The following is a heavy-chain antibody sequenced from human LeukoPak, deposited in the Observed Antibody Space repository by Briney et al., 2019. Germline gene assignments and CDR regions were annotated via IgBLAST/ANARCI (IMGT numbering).Heavy chain of an antibody. CDR1: GFTFSSYA. J-gene: IGHJ4*02. D-gene: IGHD6-13*01. CDR2: ISYDGSNK. CDR3: ARTSYKWIAAAAADYFDY. V-gene: IGHV3-30-3*01. Sequence: GGSLRLSCAASGFTFSSYAMHWVRQAPGKGLEWVAVISYDGSNKYYADSVKGRFTISRDNSKNTLYLQMKSLRAEDKAVYYCARTSYKWIAAAAADYFDYWGQGTLVTVSS.